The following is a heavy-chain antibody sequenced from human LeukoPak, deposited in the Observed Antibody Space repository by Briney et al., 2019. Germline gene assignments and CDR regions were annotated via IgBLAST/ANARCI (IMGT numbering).Heavy chain of an antibody. CDR1: GGSISSYY. CDR3: ARAPTGTGGWNWFDP. Sequence: NPSETLSLTCTVSGGSISSYYWRWIRQPAGKGLELIGRIYPSGSTNYNPSLKSRVTMSVDTSKNQFSLKLSSVTAADTAVYYCARAPTGTGGWNWFDPWGQGTLVTVSS. CDR2: IYPSGST. V-gene: IGHV4-4*07. J-gene: IGHJ5*02. D-gene: IGHD1-1*01.